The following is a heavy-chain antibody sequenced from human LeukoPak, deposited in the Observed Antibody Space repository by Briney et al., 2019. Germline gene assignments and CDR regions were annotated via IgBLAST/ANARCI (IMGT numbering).Heavy chain of an antibody. J-gene: IGHJ4*02. Sequence: GGSLRLSCAASGFTFSSYAMSWVRQAPGKGLEWVSAISGSGGSTYCADSVKGRFTIPRDNSKNTLYPQMNSLRAEDTAVYYCAKEYYDILTGYPPPPGYFDYWGQGTLVTVSS. V-gene: IGHV3-23*01. CDR1: GFTFSSYA. CDR3: AKEYYDILTGYPPPPGYFDY. D-gene: IGHD3-9*01. CDR2: ISGSGGST.